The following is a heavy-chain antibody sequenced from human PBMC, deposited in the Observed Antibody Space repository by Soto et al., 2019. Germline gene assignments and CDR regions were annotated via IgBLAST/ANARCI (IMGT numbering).Heavy chain of an antibody. J-gene: IGHJ4*02. CDR1: GYTFTSYA. CDR3: ARGFGRRNYYDSSGYYVLGY. D-gene: IGHD3-22*01. V-gene: IGHV1-3*01. Sequence: QVPLVQSGAEVKKPGASVKVSCKASGYTFTSYAMHWVRQAPGQRLEWMGWINAGNGNTKYSQKFQGRVTITRDTSASTAYMELSSLRSEDTAVYYCARGFGRRNYYDSSGYYVLGYWGQGTLVTVSS. CDR2: INAGNGNT.